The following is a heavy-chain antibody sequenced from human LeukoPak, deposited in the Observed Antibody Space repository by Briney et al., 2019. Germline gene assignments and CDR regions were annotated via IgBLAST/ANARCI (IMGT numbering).Heavy chain of an antibody. CDR1: GFTFSSYA. Sequence: GGSLRLSCAASGFTFSSYAMSWVRQAPGKGLEWVSSISVSGSTYYADSVKGRFTISRDNSKNTLYLQMNSLRAEGTAVYYCANDDCSSTSCPVDYWGQGTLVTVSS. CDR3: ANDDCSSTSCPVDY. D-gene: IGHD2-2*01. V-gene: IGHV3-23*01. CDR2: ISVSGST. J-gene: IGHJ4*02.